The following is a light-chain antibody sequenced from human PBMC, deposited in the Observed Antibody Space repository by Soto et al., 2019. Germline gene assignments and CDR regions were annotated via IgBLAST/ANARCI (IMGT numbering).Light chain of an antibody. CDR3: QQYNNWPQT. Sequence: EAVWTQSPATLSVSPGEGATLSCGASQNVATNLAWYQQRPGQDPRLLIYGASKRAIGLPARFSGSGSRTEFTLTITSLQYEDFAVYYCQQYNNWPQTFGQGTKVEIK. J-gene: IGKJ1*01. V-gene: IGKV3-15*01. CDR1: QNVATN. CDR2: GAS.